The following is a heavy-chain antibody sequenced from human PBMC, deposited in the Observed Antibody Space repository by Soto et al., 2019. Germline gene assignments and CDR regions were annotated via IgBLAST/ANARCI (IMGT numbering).Heavy chain of an antibody. CDR3: ARDQLSSGLYVWFDP. J-gene: IGHJ5*02. CDR1: GGSISSSKW. V-gene: IGHV4-4*02. Sequence: SETLSLTCGVSGGSISSSKWWTWVRQPPGKGPEWIGEMYHSGSTNYNPSLKSRVTISVDKSKNQFSLKLSSVTAADTAVYYCARDQLSSGLYVWFDPWGQGTLVTVSS. D-gene: IGHD6-25*01. CDR2: MYHSGST.